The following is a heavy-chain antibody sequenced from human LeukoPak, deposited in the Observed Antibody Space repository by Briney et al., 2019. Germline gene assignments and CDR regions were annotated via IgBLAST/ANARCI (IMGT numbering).Heavy chain of an antibody. Sequence: ASVEVSCKASGYTFTGYYMHWVRQAPGQGLEWMGRINPNSGGTNYAQKFQGRVTMTRDTSISTAYMELSRLRSDDTAVYYCAREIKPSGYDYYYYYYMDVWGKGTTVTVSS. CDR3: AREIKPSGYDYYYYYYMDV. CDR1: GYTFTGYY. J-gene: IGHJ6*03. V-gene: IGHV1-2*06. D-gene: IGHD5-12*01. CDR2: INPNSGGT.